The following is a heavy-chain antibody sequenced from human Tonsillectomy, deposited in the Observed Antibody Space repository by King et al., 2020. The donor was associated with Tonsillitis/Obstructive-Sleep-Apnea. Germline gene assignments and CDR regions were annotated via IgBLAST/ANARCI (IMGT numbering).Heavy chain of an antibody. V-gene: IGHV1-69*01. J-gene: IGHJ6*03. CDR2: IIPIFGTA. CDR1: GGTVSSYA. CDR3: ARDFPTDGYYYYYMDV. Sequence: QLVQSGAEVKKPGSSVKVSCKASGGTVSSYAISWVRQAPGQGLECTGGIIPIFGTAKYAQKFQGRVTITADESTRTAYMELSSLRSEDTAVYYCARDFPTDGYYYYYMDVWGKGTTVTVSS. D-gene: IGHD4-11*01.